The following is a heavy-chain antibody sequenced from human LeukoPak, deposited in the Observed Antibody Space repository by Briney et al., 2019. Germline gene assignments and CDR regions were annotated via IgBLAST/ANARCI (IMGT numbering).Heavy chain of an antibody. J-gene: IGHJ3*02. Sequence: SVKVSFKSSGYTFTSYAMNWVRQASAQGLEGMGGISTYNGNTNYAQKVQGRVTMTRDTSISTAYMELSRLRSDDTAVYYCARRGYYYDSSGYYVDIWGQGTMVTVSS. V-gene: IGHV1-2*02. D-gene: IGHD3-22*01. CDR1: GYTFTSYA. CDR2: ISTYNGNT. CDR3: ARRGYYYDSSGYYVDI.